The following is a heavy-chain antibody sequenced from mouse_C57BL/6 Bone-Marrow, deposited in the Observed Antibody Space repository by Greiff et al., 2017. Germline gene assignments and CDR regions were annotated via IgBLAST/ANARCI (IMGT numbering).Heavy chain of an antibody. Sequence: QVQLQQSGAELVKPGASVKMSCKASGYTFTSYWITWVKQRPGQGLEWIGDIYPGSGSTNYNEKFKSKATLTVDTSSSTAYMQLSSLTSGDSAVYCCARRYCGSPDYGGQRNTLTVSS. V-gene: IGHV1-55*01. D-gene: IGHD1-1*01. CDR2: IYPGSGST. CDR1: GYTFTSYW. J-gene: IGHJ2*01. CDR3: ARRYCGSPDY.